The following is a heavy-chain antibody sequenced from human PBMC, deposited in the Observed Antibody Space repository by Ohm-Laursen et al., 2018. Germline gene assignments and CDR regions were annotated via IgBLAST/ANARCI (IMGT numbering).Heavy chain of an antibody. D-gene: IGHD5-18*01. CDR3: ARGPRGYSYGCDY. Sequence: SETLSLTCSVSGGSISSYYWSWIRQPPGKGLEWIGYIYYSGSTNYNPSLKSRVTISVDTSKNQFPLKLSSVTAADTAVYYCARGPRGYSYGCDYWGQGTLVTVSS. CDR1: GGSISSYY. V-gene: IGHV4-59*01. CDR2: IYYSGST. J-gene: IGHJ4*02.